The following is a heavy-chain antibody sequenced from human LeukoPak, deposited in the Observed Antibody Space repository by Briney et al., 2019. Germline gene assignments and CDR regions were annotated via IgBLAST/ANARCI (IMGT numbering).Heavy chain of an antibody. CDR2: IYYSGST. V-gene: IGHV4-59*01. Sequence: SETLSLTCTVSGGSISSYYWSWIRQPPGKGLEWIGYIYYSGSTNYNPSLKSRVTISVDTSKNQFSLKLSSVTAAATAVYYCARDLRSGSYYRYYYYMDVWGKGTTVTVSS. CDR1: GGSISSYY. J-gene: IGHJ6*03. D-gene: IGHD1-26*01. CDR3: ARDLRSGSYYRYYYYMDV.